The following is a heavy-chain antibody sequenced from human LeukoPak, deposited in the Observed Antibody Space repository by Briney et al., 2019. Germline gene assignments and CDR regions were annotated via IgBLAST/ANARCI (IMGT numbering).Heavy chain of an antibody. CDR2: TRNKAKSYTT. D-gene: IGHD3-22*01. CDR1: GFTFSDHY. Sequence: PGGSLRPSCAAPGFTFSDHYMDWACQAPGKGLEWVGRTRNKAKSYTTEYAASVMGRFTVSRDDSKNSVYLQMNSLKSEDTAVYYCAGAVSDSSGHYFFDYWGQGTLVTVSS. J-gene: IGHJ4*02. CDR3: AGAVSDSSGHYFFDY. V-gene: IGHV3-72*01.